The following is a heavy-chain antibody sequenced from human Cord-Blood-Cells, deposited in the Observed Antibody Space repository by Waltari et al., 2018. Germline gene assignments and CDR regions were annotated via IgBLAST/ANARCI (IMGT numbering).Heavy chain of an antibody. J-gene: IGHJ4*02. D-gene: IGHD3-9*01. CDR3: VRGGLRHFDWPAQDFDY. CDR1: GGSFSGYY. V-gene: IGHV4-34*01. Sequence: QVQLQQWGAGLLKPSETLSLTCAVYGGSFSGYYWSWIRQPPGKGLEWIGEINHSGSTNDNPSLKSRVTISVDTSKNQFSLKLSSVTAADTAVYYCVRGGLRHFDWPAQDFDYWGQGTLVTVSS. CDR2: INHSGST.